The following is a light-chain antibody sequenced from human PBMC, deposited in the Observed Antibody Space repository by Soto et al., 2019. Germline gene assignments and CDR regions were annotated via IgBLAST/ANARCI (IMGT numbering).Light chain of an antibody. J-gene: IGKJ5*01. Sequence: EIVLTPSPGTLSLSPVERATLSCRASQSVSSKLAWYQQKPGQAPRLLIYGASTRATGIPGRFSGSGSGTEFTLTISSLQSEDFAVYYCQQYNNWPPITFGQGTRLEIK. V-gene: IGKV3D-15*01. CDR2: GAS. CDR3: QQYNNWPPIT. CDR1: QSVSSK.